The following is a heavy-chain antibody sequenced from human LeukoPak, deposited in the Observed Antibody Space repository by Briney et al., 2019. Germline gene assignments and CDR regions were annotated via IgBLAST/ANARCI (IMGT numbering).Heavy chain of an antibody. CDR3: ARGGDSSAYCLLDAFDI. V-gene: IGHV4-34*01. J-gene: IGHJ3*02. CDR1: GGSFSGYY. CDR2: INHSGST. D-gene: IGHD3-22*01. Sequence: PSETLSLSCAVYGGSFSGYYWSWLRQSPGKGLEWIGEINHSGSTNYTPSLKSRVTISVDTSKNQFSLKLSSVTAADTAVYYCARGGDSSAYCLLDAFDIWGQGTMVTVSS.